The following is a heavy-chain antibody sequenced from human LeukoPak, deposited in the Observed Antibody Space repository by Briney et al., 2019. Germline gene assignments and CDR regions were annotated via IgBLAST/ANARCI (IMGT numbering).Heavy chain of an antibody. CDR1: GYRFTTDY. Sequence: GESLKISCKASGYRFTTDYIGWVRQMPGKGLEWMGIIYPGDSDTRYSPSFQGQVTISADKSISTAYLQWSSLKASDTAMYYCARQLSRDGSFDYWGQGTLVTVSS. J-gene: IGHJ4*02. D-gene: IGHD5-24*01. V-gene: IGHV5-51*01. CDR3: ARQLSRDGSFDY. CDR2: IYPGDSDT.